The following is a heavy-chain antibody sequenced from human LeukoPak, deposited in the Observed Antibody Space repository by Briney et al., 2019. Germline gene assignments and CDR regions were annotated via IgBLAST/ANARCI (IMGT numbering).Heavy chain of an antibody. CDR1: GYSFTSYW. CDR2: LYPGDSTT. J-gene: IGHJ4*02. Sequence: GESLKISCQASGYSFTSYWIGWVRQMPGKGLGWLEILYPGDSTTRYSPSCQGHVTFSADTSSSTAYLQWSSLAASDTAFYYCARLDGSEIYYFDCWGQGTLVTVSS. V-gene: IGHV5-51*03. D-gene: IGHD3-10*01. CDR3: ARLDGSEIYYFDC.